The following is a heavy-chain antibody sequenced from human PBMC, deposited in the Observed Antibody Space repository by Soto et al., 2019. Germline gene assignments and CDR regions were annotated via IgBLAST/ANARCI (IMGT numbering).Heavy chain of an antibody. D-gene: IGHD2-2*01. Sequence: SETLSLTCTVSGGSISSYYWSWIRQPPGKGLEWIGYIYYSGSTNYNPSLKSRVAISLDTSKNQFSLRLTSVTAADTAVYFCARVRTEYAGLDYWGQGTLVTVSS. CDR1: GGSISSYY. J-gene: IGHJ4*02. CDR3: ARVRTEYAGLDY. V-gene: IGHV4-59*12. CDR2: IYYSGST.